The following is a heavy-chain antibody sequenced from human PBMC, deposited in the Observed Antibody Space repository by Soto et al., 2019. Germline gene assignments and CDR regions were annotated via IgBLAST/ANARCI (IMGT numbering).Heavy chain of an antibody. D-gene: IGHD5-12*01. V-gene: IGHV3-11*01. CDR3: ARDRSGYDRNYYYYYMYG. CDR2: ISSSGSTI. J-gene: IGHJ6*03. CDR1: GFTLSDYY. Sequence: GXSLRLSCAASGFTLSDYYMSWLRQAPVNGLEWVSYISSSGSTIYYADSVKGRFTISRDHAKNSLYLQMNSLRAEDTAVYYCARDRSGYDRNYYYYYMYGWGKGTTVTVSS.